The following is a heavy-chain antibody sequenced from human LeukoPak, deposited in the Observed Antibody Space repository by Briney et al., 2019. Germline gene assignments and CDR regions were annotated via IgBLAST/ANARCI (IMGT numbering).Heavy chain of an antibody. CDR1: GFTFSSYA. Sequence: GGSLRLSCAASGFTFSSYAMSWVRQAPGKGLEWVSAISGSGGSTSYADSVKGRFTISRDNSKNTLYLQMNSLRAEDTAVYYCAKDKLSNYYDSSGPFDYWGQGTLVTVSS. CDR2: ISGSGGST. J-gene: IGHJ4*02. D-gene: IGHD3-22*01. V-gene: IGHV3-23*01. CDR3: AKDKLSNYYDSSGPFDY.